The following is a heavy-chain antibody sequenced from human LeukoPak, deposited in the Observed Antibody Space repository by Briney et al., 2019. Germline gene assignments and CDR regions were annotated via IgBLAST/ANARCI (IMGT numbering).Heavy chain of an antibody. Sequence: GASLRLSCAASGFTVNRNYMIWVRQAPGKGLECVSVIYSGGTTWYADSVKGRFTISRDTNTLYLQMNSLRAEDTAVYYCARKSDSLLVREGDCWGQGTLVTVSS. D-gene: IGHD3-10*01. J-gene: IGHJ4*02. CDR2: IYSGGTT. V-gene: IGHV3-66*01. CDR3: ARKSDSLLVREGDC. CDR1: GFTVNRNY.